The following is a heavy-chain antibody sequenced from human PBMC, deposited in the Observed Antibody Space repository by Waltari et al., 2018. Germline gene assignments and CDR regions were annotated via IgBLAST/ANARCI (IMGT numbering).Heavy chain of an antibody. J-gene: IGHJ5*02. V-gene: IGHV1-2*02. D-gene: IGHD3-22*01. CDR1: GYAFTGYY. Sequence: QVQLVQSGAEVKQPGASVKVSCKASGYAFTGYYRHWVRQAPGQGLEWMGWINPNSGGTNYAQKFQGRVTMTRDTSISTAYMELSRLRSDDTAVYYCARDPITMIVNWDWFDPWGQGTLVTVSS. CDR2: INPNSGGT. CDR3: ARDPITMIVNWDWFDP.